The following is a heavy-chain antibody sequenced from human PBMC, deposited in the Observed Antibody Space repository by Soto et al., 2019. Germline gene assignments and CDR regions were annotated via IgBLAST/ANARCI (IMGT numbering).Heavy chain of an antibody. D-gene: IGHD2-2*01. V-gene: IGHV1-8*01. CDR1: GYTFTSYD. J-gene: IGHJ5*02. Sequence: ASVKVSCKASGYTFTSYDINWVRQATGQGLEWMGWMNPNSGNTGYAQKFQGRVTMTRNTSISTAYMELSSLRSADTAVYYCARGPYRVVVPAAIARSGWFDPWGQGTLVTVSS. CDR2: MNPNSGNT. CDR3: ARGPYRVVVPAAIARSGWFDP.